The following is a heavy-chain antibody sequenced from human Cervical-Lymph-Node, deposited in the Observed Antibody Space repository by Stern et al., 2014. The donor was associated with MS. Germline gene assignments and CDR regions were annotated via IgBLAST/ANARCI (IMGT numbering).Heavy chain of an antibody. Sequence: VQLVESGGGVVQPGRSLRLSCVASGFTFSGYGMHWVRQAPGKGLERVAVIWYDGSNKYDAASVKGRFTISRDNSKNTLYLQVNSLRAEDTAVYYCARPRDYYGSDYGLDVWGQGTTVTVSS. CDR3: ARPRDYYGSDYGLDV. CDR2: IWYDGSNK. CDR1: GFTFSGYG. J-gene: IGHJ6*02. V-gene: IGHV3-33*01. D-gene: IGHD3-10*01.